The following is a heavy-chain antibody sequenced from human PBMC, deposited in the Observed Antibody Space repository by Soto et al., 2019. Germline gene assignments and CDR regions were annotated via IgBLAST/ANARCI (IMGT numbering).Heavy chain of an antibody. CDR1: GYSFTGYW. V-gene: IGHV5-51*01. CDR2: IYPGDSDT. Sequence: GESLKISCKGSGYSFTGYWIGWVRQMPGKGLEWMGIIYPGDSDTRYSPSFQGQVTISADKSISTAYLQWSSLKASDTAMYYCARLPPRSCSSTSRYTRGRYYYSGMDVWGQGTTVTVSS. J-gene: IGHJ6*02. D-gene: IGHD2-2*02. CDR3: ARLPPRSCSSTSRYTRGRYYYSGMDV.